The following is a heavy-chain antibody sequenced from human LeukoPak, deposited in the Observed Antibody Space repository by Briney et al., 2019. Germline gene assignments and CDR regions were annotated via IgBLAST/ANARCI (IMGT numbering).Heavy chain of an antibody. J-gene: IGHJ4*02. CDR2: INHSAST. CDR1: GGSFSGYY. V-gene: IGHV4-34*01. CDR3: ARGTDTPFDY. D-gene: IGHD1-14*01. Sequence: SETLSLTCAVYGGSFSGYYWSWIRQPPGKGLEWIGEINHSASTNYNPSLKSRVTISVDTSKNQFSLKLSSVTAADTAVYYCARGTDTPFDYWGQGTLVTVSS.